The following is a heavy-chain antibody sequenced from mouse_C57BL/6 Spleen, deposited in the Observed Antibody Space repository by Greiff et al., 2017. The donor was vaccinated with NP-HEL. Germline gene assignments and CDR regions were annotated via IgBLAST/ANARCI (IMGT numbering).Heavy chain of an antibody. D-gene: IGHD1-1*01. Sequence: VQLQQSGPVLVKPGASVKMSCKASGYTFTDYYMNWVKQSHGKSLEWIGVINPYNGGTSYNQKFTGKATLTVDKSSSTAYMELNSLTSEDSAVYYCARPPVRGWYFDVWGTGTTVTVSS. CDR3: ARPPVRGWYFDV. CDR2: INPYNGGT. V-gene: IGHV1-19*01. J-gene: IGHJ1*03. CDR1: GYTFTDYY.